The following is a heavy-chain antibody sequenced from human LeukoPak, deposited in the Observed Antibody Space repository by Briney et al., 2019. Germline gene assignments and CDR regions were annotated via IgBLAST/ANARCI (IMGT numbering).Heavy chain of an antibody. V-gene: IGHV3-20*04. D-gene: IGHD2-15*01. CDR2: ISWNGGST. J-gene: IGHJ4*02. CDR3: ARDYNGGKQPFDF. Sequence: PGGSLRLSCAASGFNFDDYGLSWVRQAPGKGLEWVSSISWNGGSTGYADSVKGRFTISRDNAKNSLYLQMNSLRAEDTALYYCARDYNGGKQPFDFWGQGTLVTVSS. CDR1: GFNFDDYG.